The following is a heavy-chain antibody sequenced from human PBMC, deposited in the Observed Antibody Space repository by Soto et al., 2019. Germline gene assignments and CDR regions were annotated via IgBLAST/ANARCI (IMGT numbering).Heavy chain of an antibody. J-gene: IGHJ5*02. V-gene: IGHV4-59*08. D-gene: IGHD3-3*01. CDR3: ARTYYDFWSGFNWFDP. CDR1: GGSISSYY. CDR2: IYYSGST. Sequence: SATLSLTCTVSGGSISSYYWSWIRQPPGKGLEWIGYIYYSGSTNYNPSLKSRVTISVDTSKNQFSLKLSSVTAADTAVYYCARTYYDFWSGFNWFDPWGQGTLVTVSS.